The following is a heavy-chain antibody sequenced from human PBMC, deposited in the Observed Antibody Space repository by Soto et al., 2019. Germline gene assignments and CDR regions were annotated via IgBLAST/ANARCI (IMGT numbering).Heavy chain of an antibody. CDR3: ARSYCGGDCYFGDAFDI. D-gene: IGHD2-21*02. V-gene: IGHV3-21*01. J-gene: IGHJ3*02. Sequence: GSLRLSCAASGFTFSIYSMNWVRQAPGKGLEWVSSISSSSSYIYYADSVKGRFTISRDNAKNSLYLQMNSLRAEDTAVYYCARSYCGGDCYFGDAFDIWGQGTMVTVSS. CDR2: ISSSSSYI. CDR1: GFTFSIYS.